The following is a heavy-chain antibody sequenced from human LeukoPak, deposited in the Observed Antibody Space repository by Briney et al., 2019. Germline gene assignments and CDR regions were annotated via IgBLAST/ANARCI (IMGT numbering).Heavy chain of an antibody. Sequence: SETLSLTCTVSGGSISSSSYYWGWIRRPPGKGLEWSGSIYYSGSTYYNPSLKSRVTISVDTSKNQSSLKLSSVTAAHTAVYYCAAESGSGYWGQGTLVTVSS. J-gene: IGHJ4*02. CDR2: IYYSGST. D-gene: IGHD3-10*01. CDR3: AAESGSGY. CDR1: GGSISSSSYY. V-gene: IGHV4-39*01.